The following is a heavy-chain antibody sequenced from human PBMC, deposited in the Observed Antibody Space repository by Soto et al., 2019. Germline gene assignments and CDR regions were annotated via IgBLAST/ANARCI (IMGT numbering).Heavy chain of an antibody. V-gene: IGHV3-73*01. CDR3: TSVNRHAFDI. Sequence: GGSLRLSCAASGFTCNNAWMSLVRQASGKGLEWVGRIRSKANSYATAYAASVKGRFTISRDDSKNTAYLQMNSLKTEDTAVYYCTSVNRHAFDIWGQGTMVTVSS. CDR2: IRSKANSYAT. CDR1: GFTCNNAW. J-gene: IGHJ3*02.